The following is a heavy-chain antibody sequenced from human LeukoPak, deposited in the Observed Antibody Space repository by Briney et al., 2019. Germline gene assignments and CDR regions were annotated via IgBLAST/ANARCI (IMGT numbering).Heavy chain of an antibody. D-gene: IGHD3-16*02. Sequence: PSETLSLTCAVYGGSFSGYYWAWIRQPPGQELEWIKTIHHSGSTYDNPSLKSRFTMSTSKNQFFLNLSSVTAADTAVYYCARLGGYHDPPDYWGQGTLVTVSS. CDR3: ARLGGYHDPPDY. V-gene: IGHV4-34*10. CDR1: GGSFSGYY. CDR2: IHHSGST. J-gene: IGHJ4*02.